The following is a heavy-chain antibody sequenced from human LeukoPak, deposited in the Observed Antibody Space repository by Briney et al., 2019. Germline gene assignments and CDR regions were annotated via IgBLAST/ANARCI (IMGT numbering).Heavy chain of an antibody. CDR2: INPNSGGT. D-gene: IGHD3-3*01. CDR3: ARTLTIFGVVTDFDY. J-gene: IGHJ4*02. V-gene: IGHV1-2*02. Sequence: ASVKVSCKASGYTFTGYYMHWVRQAPGQGLEWMGWINPNSGGTNYAQKFQGRVTMTRDTSISTAYMELSRLRSDDTAVYYCARTLTIFGVVTDFDYRGQGTLVTVSS. CDR1: GYTFTGYY.